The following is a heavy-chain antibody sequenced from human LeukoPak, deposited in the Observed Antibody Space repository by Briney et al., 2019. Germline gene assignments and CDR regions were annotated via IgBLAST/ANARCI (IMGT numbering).Heavy chain of an antibody. CDR3: VKLSSGSGSKFGFDS. D-gene: IGHD6-19*01. J-gene: IGHJ4*02. CDR1: GLSFGSYA. Sequence: PGGSLRLSCAASGLSFGSYAMSWVRQTPGKSLEWVSIITNSGVTTYYADSVRGRFTISRDNSKNILYLQMNSLRAEDTAVYYCVKLSSGSGSKFGFDSWGQGTLVTVLS. CDR2: ITNSGVTT. V-gene: IGHV3-23*01.